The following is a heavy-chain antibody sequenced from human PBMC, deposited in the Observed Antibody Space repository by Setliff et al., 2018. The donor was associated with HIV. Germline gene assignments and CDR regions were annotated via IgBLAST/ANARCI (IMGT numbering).Heavy chain of an antibody. Sequence: SETLSLTCRVYGGSITSGNYYWGWIRQAPGKGLEWIASMIYGGDTWYNPSPKSRVTIYVDTANNEISLRLSSVTAEDTAVYRCARPHSGRGGGAWFDPWGQGIQVTVSS. CDR1: GGSITSGNYY. D-gene: IGHD6-19*01. CDR3: ARPHSGRGGGAWFDP. J-gene: IGHJ5*02. CDR2: MIYGGDT. V-gene: IGHV4-39*01.